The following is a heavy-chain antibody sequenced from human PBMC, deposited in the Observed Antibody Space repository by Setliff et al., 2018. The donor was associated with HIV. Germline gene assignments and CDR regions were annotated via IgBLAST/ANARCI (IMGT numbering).Heavy chain of an antibody. J-gene: IGHJ6*03. CDR1: GGSFSAYY. D-gene: IGHD5-12*01. CDR3: ARQGGYSGYGFYYYYYYMDV. V-gene: IGHV4-34*01. CDR2: INHSGGT. Sequence: PSETLSLTCAVYGGSFSAYYWSWIRQTPGKGLEWIGEINHSGGTNYNPSPKSRVTMSVDTSKNQFSLKLSSVTAADTAVYYCARQGGYSGYGFYYYYYYMDVWGKGTTVTVSS.